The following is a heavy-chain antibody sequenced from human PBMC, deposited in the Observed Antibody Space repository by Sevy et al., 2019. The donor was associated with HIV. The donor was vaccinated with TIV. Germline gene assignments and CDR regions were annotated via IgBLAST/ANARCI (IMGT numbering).Heavy chain of an antibody. V-gene: IGHV3-23*01. CDR1: GFTFSTYA. CDR3: ARRPDFGVVIPTGGMDV. D-gene: IGHD3-3*01. CDR2: ISGSGGST. J-gene: IGHJ6*02. Sequence: GGSLRLSCAASGFTFSTYAMTWVRQAPGKGLQWVSVISGSGGSTYYADSVKGRFTISRDNSKNTMYLQMNSLRAEDTAVYYCARRPDFGVVIPTGGMDVWGQGTTVTVSS.